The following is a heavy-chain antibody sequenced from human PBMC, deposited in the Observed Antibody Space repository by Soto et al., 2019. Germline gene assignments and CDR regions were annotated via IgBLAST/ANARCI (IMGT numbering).Heavy chain of an antibody. V-gene: IGHV3-30*18. J-gene: IGHJ6*02. CDR1: GFTFRSYG. CDR2: MSFDGSNK. D-gene: IGHD1-1*01. CDR3: AEEFGWELQLSPPSYHSGMDV. Sequence: PGGSLRLSGAASGFTFRSYGMHWVRQAPGKGLEWVALMSFDGSNKYYADSVRGRFTISRDNSKSTLYLQMDILRPEDTAVYYCAEEFGWELQLSPPSYHSGMDVWGQGPTVTVSS.